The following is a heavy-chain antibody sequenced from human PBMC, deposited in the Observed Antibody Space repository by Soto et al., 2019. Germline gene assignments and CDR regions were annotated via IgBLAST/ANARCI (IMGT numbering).Heavy chain of an antibody. D-gene: IGHD3-22*01. J-gene: IGHJ4*02. CDR3: ARDVGYYYDSSGYHSLFDY. V-gene: IGHV3-21*01. CDR1: GFTFSSYS. CDR2: ISSSSSYI. Sequence: PGGSLRLSCAASGFTFSSYSMNWVRQAPGKGLEWVSSISSSSSYIYYADSVKGRFTISRDNAKNSLYLQMNSLRAEDTAVYYCARDVGYYYDSSGYHSLFDYWGQGTLVTVSS.